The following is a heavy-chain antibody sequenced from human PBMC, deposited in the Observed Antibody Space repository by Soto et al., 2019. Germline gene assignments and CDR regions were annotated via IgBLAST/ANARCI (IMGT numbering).Heavy chain of an antibody. CDR1: GGSISSGGYY. V-gene: IGHV4-31*03. CDR3: ARKATVTTCFDY. J-gene: IGHJ4*02. Sequence: SETLSLTCTVSGGSISSGGYYWSWIRQHPGKGLEWTGYIYYSGSTYYNPSLKSRVTISVDTSKNQFSLKLSSVTAADTAVYYCARKATVTTCFDYWGQGTLVTVSS. CDR2: IYYSGST. D-gene: IGHD4-17*01.